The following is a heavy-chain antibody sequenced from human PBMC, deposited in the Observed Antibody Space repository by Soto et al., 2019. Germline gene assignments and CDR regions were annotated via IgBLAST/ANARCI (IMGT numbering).Heavy chain of an antibody. D-gene: IGHD5-12*01. Sequence: SVKVSCKASVYTFTSYAIHWVRQAPGQRLEWMGWVNAGNGNTKYSQKFQGRVIITRDTSAGTAYMELRSLRSEDTAVYYCATPIVAFYWGQGTLVTVSS. CDR1: VYTFTSYA. CDR3: ATPIVAFY. V-gene: IGHV1-3*01. CDR2: VNAGNGNT. J-gene: IGHJ4*02.